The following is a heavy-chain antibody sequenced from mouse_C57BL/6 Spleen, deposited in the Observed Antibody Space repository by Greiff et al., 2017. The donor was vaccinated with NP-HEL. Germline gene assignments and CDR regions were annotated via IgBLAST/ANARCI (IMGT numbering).Heavy chain of an antibody. J-gene: IGHJ4*01. V-gene: IGHV1-75*01. CDR2: IFPGSGST. CDR3: ARRDYEGYYAMDY. Sequence: VQLQESGPELVKPGASVKISCKASGYTFTDYYINWVKQRPGQGLEWIGWIFPGSGSTYYNEKFKGKATLTVDKSSSTAYMLLSSLTSEDSAVYFCARRDYEGYYAMDYWGQGTSVTVSS. CDR1: GYTFTDYY. D-gene: IGHD2-4*01.